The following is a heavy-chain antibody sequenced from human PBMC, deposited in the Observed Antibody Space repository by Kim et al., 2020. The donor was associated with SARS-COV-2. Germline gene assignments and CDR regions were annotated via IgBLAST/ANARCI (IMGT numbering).Heavy chain of an antibody. V-gene: IGHV1-18*01. J-gene: IGHJ4*02. D-gene: IGHD3-22*01. CDR1: GYTFTSYG. CDR2: ISAYNGNT. Sequence: ASVKVSCKASGYTFTSYGISWVRQAPGQGLEWMGWISAYNGNTNYAQKLQGRVTMTTDTSTSTAYMELRSLRSDDTAVYYCARASLPYDSSGYYVYWGQGTLVTVSS. CDR3: ARASLPYDSSGYYVY.